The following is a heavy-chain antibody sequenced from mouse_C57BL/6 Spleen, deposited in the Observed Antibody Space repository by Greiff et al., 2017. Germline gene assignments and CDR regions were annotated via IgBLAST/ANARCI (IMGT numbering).Heavy chain of an antibody. CDR3: AREGHYSPFAY. CDR2: INPNNGGT. V-gene: IGHV1-22*01. CDR1: GYTFTDYN. Sequence: VQLKQSGPELVNPGASVKMSCKASGYTFTDYNMHWVKQSHGKSLEWIGYINPNNGGTSYNQKFKGKATLTVNKSSSTAYMELRSLTSEDSAVYYCAREGHYSPFAYWGQGTLVTVSA. D-gene: IGHD1-1*01. J-gene: IGHJ3*01.